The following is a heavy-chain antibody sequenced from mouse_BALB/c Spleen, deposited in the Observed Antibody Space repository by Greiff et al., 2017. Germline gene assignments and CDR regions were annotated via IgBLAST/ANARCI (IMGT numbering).Heavy chain of an antibody. CDR3: TRYGNYDGWFAY. J-gene: IGHJ3*01. CDR2: IRLKSNNYAT. D-gene: IGHD2-1*01. CDR1: GFTFSNYW. Sequence: EVKLQESGGGLVQPGGSMKLSCVASGFTFSNYWMNWVRQSPEKGLEWVAEIRLKSNNYATHYAESVKGRFTISRDDSKSSVYLQMNNLRAEDTGIYYCTRYGNYDGWFAYWGQGTLVTVSA. V-gene: IGHV6-6*02.